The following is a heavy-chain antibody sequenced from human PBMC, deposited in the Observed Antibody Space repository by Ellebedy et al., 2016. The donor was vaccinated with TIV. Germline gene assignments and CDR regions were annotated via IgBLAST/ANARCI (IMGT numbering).Heavy chain of an antibody. CDR3: ATLGLVGALGDWFDP. V-gene: IGHV3-21*04. CDR2: ISSSSSYK. J-gene: IGHJ5*02. CDR1: GFTFRNYN. D-gene: IGHD1-26*01. Sequence: GESLKIPCAASGFTFRNYNMNWVRQAPGKGLEWVSAISSSSSYKYYANSVKGRFTISRHNAENSLYLQMNSLRTEDTAIYYCATLGLVGALGDWFDPWGQGTLVTVSS.